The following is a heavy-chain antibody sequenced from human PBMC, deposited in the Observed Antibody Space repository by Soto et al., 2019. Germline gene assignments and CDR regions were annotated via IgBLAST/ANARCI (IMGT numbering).Heavy chain of an antibody. CDR3: ARGLAYDRPITVAEPFDS. CDR1: GGPFSGYF. J-gene: IGHJ4*02. D-gene: IGHD6-19*01. Sequence: PSETLSLTCVVSGGPFSGYFWTWIRQSPGRGLEWNGEISHSGSRNYNPAFQSRVIISVDSFKNYVSLKLSSVTAADSATYFCARGLAYDRPITVAEPFDSWGQETLVTVSS. V-gene: IGHV4-34*01. CDR2: ISHSGSR.